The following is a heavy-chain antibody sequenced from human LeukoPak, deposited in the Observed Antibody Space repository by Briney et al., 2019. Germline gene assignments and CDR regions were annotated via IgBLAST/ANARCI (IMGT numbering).Heavy chain of an antibody. CDR1: GGSISSHY. V-gene: IGHV4-59*11. Sequence: SETLSLTCTVSGGSISSHYWSWIRQPPGKGLEWIGYIYYSGSTNYNPSLKSRVTISVDTSKNQFSLKLSSVTAADTAVYYCARNYCSSTSCYPNWFDPWGQGTLVTASS. CDR2: IYYSGST. D-gene: IGHD2-2*01. CDR3: ARNYCSSTSCYPNWFDP. J-gene: IGHJ5*02.